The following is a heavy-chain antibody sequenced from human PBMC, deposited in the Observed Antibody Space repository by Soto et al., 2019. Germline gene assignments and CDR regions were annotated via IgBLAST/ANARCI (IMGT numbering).Heavy chain of an antibody. V-gene: IGHV1-3*01. CDR1: GYTFTSYA. Sequence: ASVKVSCKASGYTFTSYAMHWVRQAPGQRLEWMGWINAGNGNTKYSQKFQGRVTITRDTSASTAYMELSSLRSEDTAVYYCARDHQDIVVGPAAPRYSMDVWGQGTTVTVSS. D-gene: IGHD2-2*01. J-gene: IGHJ6*02. CDR3: ARDHQDIVVGPAAPRYSMDV. CDR2: INAGNGNT.